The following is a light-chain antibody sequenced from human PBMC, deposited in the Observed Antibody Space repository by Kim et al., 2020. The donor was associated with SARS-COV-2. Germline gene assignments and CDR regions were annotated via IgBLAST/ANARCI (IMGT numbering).Light chain of an antibody. V-gene: IGKV3-20*01. CDR2: GEY. CDR3: EQYAASPYT. Sequence: SAGKGATLSCRHTESVSSTYLAWYQPRPGPAPRLLMYGEYSSANGIQDRFSGSGFGTDFSLTNSRLETEDFAVYYCEQYAASPYTLGRGTKLEIK. CDR1: ESVSSTY. J-gene: IGKJ4*01.